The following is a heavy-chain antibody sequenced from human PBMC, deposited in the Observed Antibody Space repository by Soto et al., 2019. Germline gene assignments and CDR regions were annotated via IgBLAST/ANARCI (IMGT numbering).Heavy chain of an antibody. J-gene: IGHJ4*02. CDR3: TRDIRSVYFDY. CDR1: GFTFSNYG. Sequence: GGSLRLSCAASGFTFSNYGMHWVRQAPGKGLEWVAVIWYDGSNRDYVNSVKGRFTISRDSSKNTLYLQMNSLRAEDTAVYYCTRDIRSVYFDYWGQGTLVTVSS. V-gene: IGHV3-33*01. CDR2: IWYDGSNR. D-gene: IGHD3-10*01.